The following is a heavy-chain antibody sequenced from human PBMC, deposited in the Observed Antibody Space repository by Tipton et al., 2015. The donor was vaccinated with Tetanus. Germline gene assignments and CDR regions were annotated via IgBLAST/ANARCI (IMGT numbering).Heavy chain of an antibody. V-gene: IGHV4-31*02. Sequence: LRLSCTVSGGSISSGGYYWSWIRQHPGKGLEWIGYIYYSGSTYYNPSLKSRLTISVDTSKNQFSLKLSSVTAADTAVYYCARDPYGGNPGGDHYYYGMDVWGQGTTVTVSS. CDR2: IYYSGST. CDR1: GGSISSGGYY. J-gene: IGHJ6*02. CDR3: ARDPYGGNPGGDHYYYGMDV. D-gene: IGHD4-23*01.